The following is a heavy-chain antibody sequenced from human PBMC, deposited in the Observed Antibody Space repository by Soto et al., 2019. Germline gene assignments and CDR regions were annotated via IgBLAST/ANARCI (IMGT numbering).Heavy chain of an antibody. D-gene: IGHD3-10*01. J-gene: IGHJ4*02. CDR3: ARVPTYYYGSGSRDY. V-gene: IGHV4-30-4*01. CDR1: GGSISSGDYY. Sequence: SETLSLTCTVSGGSISSGDYYWSWIRQPPGKGLEWIGYIYYSGSTYYNPSLKSRVTISVDTSKNQFSLKLSSVTAADAAVYYCARVPTYYYGSGSRDYWGQGTLVTVSS. CDR2: IYYSGST.